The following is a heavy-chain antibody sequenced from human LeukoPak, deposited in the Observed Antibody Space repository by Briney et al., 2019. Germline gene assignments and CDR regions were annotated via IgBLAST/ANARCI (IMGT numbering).Heavy chain of an antibody. CDR3: ARAHDFWSGPFDY. CDR1: GYTFTSYY. J-gene: IGHJ4*02. D-gene: IGHD3-3*01. V-gene: IGHV1-46*01. CDR2: INPLGGST. Sequence: GASVKVSCEASGYTFTSYYVHWVRQDPRQGLECMGIINPLGGSTNYAQKFQGRVTMTRDTSTSTVYMELSSLRSEDTAVYYCARAHDFWSGPFDYWGQGTLVTVSS.